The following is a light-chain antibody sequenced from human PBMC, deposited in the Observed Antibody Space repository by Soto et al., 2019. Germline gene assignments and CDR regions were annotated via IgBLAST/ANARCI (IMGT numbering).Light chain of an antibody. CDR3: QLWDNKNDEVV. V-gene: IGLV3-21*04. Sequence: SYELTQPPSVSLAPGKTVRITCGGNNIATYSVHWYRQKPGQAPVLVISNDNDRPSGIPDRFSGSNSGHTATLTIRRVEAGDEADYYCQLWDNKNDEVVFGGGTKVTVL. CDR2: NDN. CDR1: NIATYS. J-gene: IGLJ3*02.